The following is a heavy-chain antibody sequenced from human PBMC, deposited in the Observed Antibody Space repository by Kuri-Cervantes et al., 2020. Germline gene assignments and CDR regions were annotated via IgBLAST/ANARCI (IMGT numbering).Heavy chain of an antibody. V-gene: IGHV1-46*01. D-gene: IGHD2-15*01. Sequence: ASVKVSCKASGYTFTSYDINWVRQATGQGLEWMGIINPSGGSTSYAQKFQGRVTMTRDTSTSTVYMELSSLRSEDTAVYYCAREEGYCSGGSCYYYFDYWGQGTLVTVSS. J-gene: IGHJ4*02. CDR1: GYTFTSYD. CDR3: AREEGYCSGGSCYYYFDY. CDR2: INPSGGST.